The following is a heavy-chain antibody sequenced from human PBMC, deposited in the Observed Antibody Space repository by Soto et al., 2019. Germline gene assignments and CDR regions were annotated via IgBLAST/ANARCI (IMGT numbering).Heavy chain of an antibody. Sequence: SVKVSCKASGVTFSSYAISWVRPAPGQGLEWMGGIIPIFGAANYARKFQGRVTITADEDTSTAYMELSSLRSEDTAVYYCARESEGDYCSGGSCYDVEMATPPSYWGQGTLVTVSS. CDR1: GVTFSSYA. V-gene: IGHV1-69*13. J-gene: IGHJ4*02. D-gene: IGHD2-15*01. CDR3: ARESEGDYCSGGSCYDVEMATPPSY. CDR2: IIPIFGAA.